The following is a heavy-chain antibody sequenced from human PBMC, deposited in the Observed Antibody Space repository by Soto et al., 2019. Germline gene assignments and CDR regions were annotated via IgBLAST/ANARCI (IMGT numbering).Heavy chain of an antibody. J-gene: IGHJ4*02. CDR1: GGTFSSYT. V-gene: IGHV1-69*04. Sequence: GASVKVSCKASGGTFSSYTISWVRQAPGQVLEWMGRIIPILGIANYAQKFQGRVTITADKSTSTAYMELSSLRSEDTAVYYCARDGREYYDFWSGTPQGYWGQGTLVTVSS. D-gene: IGHD3-3*01. CDR3: ARDGREYYDFWSGTPQGY. CDR2: IIPILGIA.